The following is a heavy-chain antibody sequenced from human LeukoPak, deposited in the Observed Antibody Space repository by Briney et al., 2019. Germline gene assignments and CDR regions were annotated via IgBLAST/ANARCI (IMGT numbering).Heavy chain of an antibody. V-gene: IGHV4-39*01. CDR2: IYYSGST. CDR3: ARQYYDFWSGYYYYYGMDV. CDR1: GGSISSSSYY. D-gene: IGHD3-3*01. J-gene: IGHJ6*02. Sequence: SETLSLTCTVSGGSISSSSYYWGWIRQPPGKGLEWIGSIYYSGSTYYNPSLKSRVTISVDTSKHQFSLKLSSVSAADTAVYYCARQYYDFWSGYYYYYGMDVWGQGTTVTVSS.